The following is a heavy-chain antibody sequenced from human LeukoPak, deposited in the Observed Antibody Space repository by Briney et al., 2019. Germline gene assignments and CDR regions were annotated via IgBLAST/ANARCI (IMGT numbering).Heavy chain of an antibody. V-gene: IGHV1-2*02. CDR2: IYPYSGDT. J-gene: IGHJ4*02. D-gene: IGHD6-13*01. Sequence: ASVKVSCKASGYTFTGYYIHWVRQAPGQGLEWMGWIYPYSGDTNYAQKFQGRVTMTRDTSISTAYMELSRLRSDDTAVYYCAGSSGYSSSWYFDYWGQGTLVTVSS. CDR1: GYTFTGYY. CDR3: AGSSGYSSSWYFDY.